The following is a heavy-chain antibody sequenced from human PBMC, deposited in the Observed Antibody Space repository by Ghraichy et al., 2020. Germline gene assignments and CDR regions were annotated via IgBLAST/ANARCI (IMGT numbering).Heavy chain of an antibody. V-gene: IGHV4-59*01. CDR3: ARVSSGYDKNFDY. CDR2: IYYSGST. D-gene: IGHD5-12*01. CDR1: GGSISSYY. J-gene: IGHJ4*02. Sequence: SETLSLTCTVSGGSISSYYWSWIRQPPGKGLEWIGYIYYSGSTNYNPSLKSRVTISVDTSKNQFSLKLSSVTAADTAVYYCARVSSGYDKNFDYWGQGTLVTVSS.